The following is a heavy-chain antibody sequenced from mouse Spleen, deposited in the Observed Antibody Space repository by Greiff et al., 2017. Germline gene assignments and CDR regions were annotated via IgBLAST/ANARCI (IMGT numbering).Heavy chain of an antibody. CDR2: IYPGSGST. CDR3: ARERGLRRPAWFAY. Sequence: QVQLKQPGAELVKPGASVKMSCKASGYTFTSYWITWVKQRPGQGLEWIGDIYPGSGSTNYNEKFKSKATLTVDTSSSTAYMQLSSLTSEDSAVYYCARERGLRRPAWFAYWGQGTLVTVSA. D-gene: IGHD2-4*01. J-gene: IGHJ3*01. CDR1: GYTFTSYW. V-gene: IGHV1-55*01.